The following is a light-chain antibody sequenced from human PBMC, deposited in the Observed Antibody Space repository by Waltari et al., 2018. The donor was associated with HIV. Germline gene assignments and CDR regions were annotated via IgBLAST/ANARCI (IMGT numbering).Light chain of an antibody. V-gene: IGLV1-47*01. J-gene: IGLJ1*01. CDR1: TSNVGSNF. CDR2: RDN. Sequence: QSVLTQPPSASGTPGQRVTISCSGTTSNVGSNFVSWYQQLPGTAPKLLIYRDNQRPSGVPARFSVARSGASVSLAISGLRSEDEGDYYRATWDASLGGSYVFGTGTTVSVL. CDR3: ATWDASLGGSYV.